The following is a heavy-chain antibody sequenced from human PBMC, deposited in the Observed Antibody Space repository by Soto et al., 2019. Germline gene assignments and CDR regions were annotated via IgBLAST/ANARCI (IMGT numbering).Heavy chain of an antibody. CDR1: GYTFTSYD. D-gene: IGHD1-26*01. Sequence: ASVKVSCKASGYTFTSYDINWVRQATGQGLEWMGWMNTNSGNTGNAQKFQGRVTMTRNTSISTAYMELSSLRSEDTAVYYCASFGVGATDAFDIWGQGTMVTVSS. CDR3: ASFGVGATDAFDI. V-gene: IGHV1-8*01. J-gene: IGHJ3*02. CDR2: MNTNSGNT.